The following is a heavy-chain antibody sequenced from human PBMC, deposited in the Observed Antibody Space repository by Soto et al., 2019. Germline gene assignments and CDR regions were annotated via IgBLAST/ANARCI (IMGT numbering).Heavy chain of an antibody. CDR1: GYTFTSYG. J-gene: IGHJ5*02. Sequence: QVQLVQSGAEVKKPGASVKVSCKASGYTFTSYGISWVRQAPGQGLEWIGWISAYNGNTNYAQKLQGRVTMTTDTSTSTVYMELRSLRSDDTAVYYCARGRLDYYDSSGYYTRDNWFDPWGQGTLVTVSS. CDR2: ISAYNGNT. D-gene: IGHD3-22*01. V-gene: IGHV1-18*04. CDR3: ARGRLDYYDSSGYYTRDNWFDP.